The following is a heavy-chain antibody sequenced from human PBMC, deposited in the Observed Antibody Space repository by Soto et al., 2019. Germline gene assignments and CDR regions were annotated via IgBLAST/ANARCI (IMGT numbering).Heavy chain of an antibody. J-gene: IGHJ4*02. Sequence: QVQLVQSGAEVKKPESSVKVSCKAPGGTFSTYAISWVRQAPGQGLEWMGGIIPMFGTANYAQRFQDRVTITANKSTNTVYMELSSLRSKDTAVYFCASGIQLWLRRINNGYSGWGQGTLVTVSS. CDR1: GGTFSTYA. D-gene: IGHD5-18*01. CDR3: ASGIQLWLRRINNGYSG. V-gene: IGHV1-69*14. CDR2: IIPMFGTA.